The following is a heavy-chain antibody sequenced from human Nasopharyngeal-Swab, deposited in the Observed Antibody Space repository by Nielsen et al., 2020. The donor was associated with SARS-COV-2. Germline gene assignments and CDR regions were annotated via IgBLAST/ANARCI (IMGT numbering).Heavy chain of an antibody. Sequence: GESLKISCAASGFTFISYAMSWVRQAPGKGLEWVSAISGSGGSTYYADSVKGRFTISRDNSKNTLYLQMNSLRAEDTAVYYCANWGELLVFDYWGQGTLVTVSS. CDR2: ISGSGGST. D-gene: IGHD1-26*01. J-gene: IGHJ4*02. V-gene: IGHV3-23*01. CDR3: ANWGELLVFDY. CDR1: GFTFISYA.